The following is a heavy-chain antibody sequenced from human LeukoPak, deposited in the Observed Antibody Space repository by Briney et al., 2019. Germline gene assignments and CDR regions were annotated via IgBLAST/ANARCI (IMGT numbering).Heavy chain of an antibody. V-gene: IGHV3-21*01. CDR2: ITSSGSYI. D-gene: IGHD2-21*02. J-gene: IGHJ4*02. Sequence: PGGSLRLSCAASAFSFSNYNMNWVRQAPGKGLEWVSSITSSGSYIYYADSVKGRFTISRDNAKNSLYLQLNSLRAEDTAVYYCARSMYCGGDCYYYFDYWGQGTLVTVAS. CDR3: ARSMYCGGDCYYYFDY. CDR1: AFSFSNYN.